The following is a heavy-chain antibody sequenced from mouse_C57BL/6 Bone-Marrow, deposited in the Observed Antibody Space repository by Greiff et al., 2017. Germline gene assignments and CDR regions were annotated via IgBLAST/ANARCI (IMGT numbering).Heavy chain of an antibody. CDR2: FYPGSGSI. CDR1: GYTFTEYT. D-gene: IGHD2-4*01. J-gene: IGHJ4*01. V-gene: IGHV1-62-2*01. CDR3: ARHEGGYDYDGEGDYYAMDY. Sequence: VQLQQSGAELVKPGASVKLSCKASGYTFTEYTIHWVKQRSGQGLEWIGWFYPGSGSIKYNEKFKDKATLTADKSSSTVYMELSRLTSEDSAVYFCARHEGGYDYDGEGDYYAMDYWGQGTSVTVSS.